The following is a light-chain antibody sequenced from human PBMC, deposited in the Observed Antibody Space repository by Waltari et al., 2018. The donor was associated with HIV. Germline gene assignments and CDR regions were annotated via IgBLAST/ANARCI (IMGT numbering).Light chain of an antibody. CDR3: QQYGSLQWT. Sequence: ELVLTRCPGTLPFSPGERTTLPCSASQSVTSTYFAWYQQKPGQAPRLLIYGASSRATGIPDRFSGTGSGTDFTLTISRLESEDFALYYCQQYGSLQWTFGQGTKVEIK. CDR2: GAS. CDR1: QSVTSTY. J-gene: IGKJ1*01. V-gene: IGKV3-20*01.